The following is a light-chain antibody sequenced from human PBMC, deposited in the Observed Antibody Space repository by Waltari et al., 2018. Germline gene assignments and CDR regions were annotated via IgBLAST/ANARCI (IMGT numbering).Light chain of an antibody. CDR2: GAS. J-gene: IGKJ1*01. CDR1: QSVGTN. CDR3: QQFYSIPPT. Sequence: EILMTQSPATLSVSPGEVATLSCRASQSVGTNLAWYQQKPGQPPRVVVYGASRRARGIPARFSGSGSGTEFTLTISSLQAEDVAVYYCQQFYSIPPTFGQGTKVEIK. V-gene: IGKV3-15*01.